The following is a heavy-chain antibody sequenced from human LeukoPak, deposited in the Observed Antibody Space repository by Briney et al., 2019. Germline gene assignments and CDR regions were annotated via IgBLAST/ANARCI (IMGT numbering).Heavy chain of an antibody. Sequence: GGSLRLSCATSGFTFSNYWMSWVRQAPGKGLECVANIKQDGSEKYYVDSVKGRFTISRDNAENSLYLQMNSLRAEDTAVYYCARGVGYCSSSTCRDYYYMDVWGKGTTVTVSS. V-gene: IGHV3-7*01. D-gene: IGHD2-2*01. CDR3: ARGVGYCSSSTCRDYYYMDV. CDR2: IKQDGSEK. J-gene: IGHJ6*03. CDR1: GFTFSNYW.